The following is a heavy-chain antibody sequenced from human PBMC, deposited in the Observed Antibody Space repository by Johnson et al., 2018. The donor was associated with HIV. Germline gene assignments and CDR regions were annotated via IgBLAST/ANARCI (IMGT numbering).Heavy chain of an antibody. V-gene: IGHV3-23*04. CDR3: AEELQRARGGEHGIAQDAFDI. CDR2: ISGSGGST. J-gene: IGHJ3*02. Sequence: MQLVESGGGVVQPGRSLRLSCAASGFTFSSYAMHWVRQAPGKGLEWVSGISGSGGSTYYADSVKGRFTISRDNSKNTLYLQMNSLRDEDTAGYYCAEELQRARGGEHGIAQDAFDIWGQGTMVTVSS. D-gene: IGHD2-15*01. CDR1: GFTFSSYA.